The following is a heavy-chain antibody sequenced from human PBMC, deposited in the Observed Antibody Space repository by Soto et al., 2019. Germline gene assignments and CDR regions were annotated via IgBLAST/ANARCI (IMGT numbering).Heavy chain of an antibody. V-gene: IGHV1-69*13. D-gene: IGHD3-22*01. Sequence: SVKVSCKASGGTFSSYAISWVRQAPGQGLEWMGGIIPIFGTANYAQKFQGRVTITADESTSTAYMELSSLRSEDTAVYYCARVSRGYDSSGYSNYWGQGTLVTVSS. J-gene: IGHJ4*02. CDR2: IIPIFGTA. CDR1: GGTFSSYA. CDR3: ARVSRGYDSSGYSNY.